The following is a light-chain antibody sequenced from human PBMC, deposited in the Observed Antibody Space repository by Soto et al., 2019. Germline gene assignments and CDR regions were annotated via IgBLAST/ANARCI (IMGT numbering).Light chain of an antibody. CDR1: SSDVGGYNY. J-gene: IGLJ2*01. V-gene: IGLV2-11*01. CDR3: CSYAGSYTSGVV. Sequence: QSALTQPRSVSGSPGQSVTISCTGTSSDVGGYNYVSWYQQHPGKAPKLMIYDVSKRPSGVPDRFSGSKSGNTASLTISGLQAEDEADYYCCSYAGSYTSGVVFGGGTKVNLL. CDR2: DVS.